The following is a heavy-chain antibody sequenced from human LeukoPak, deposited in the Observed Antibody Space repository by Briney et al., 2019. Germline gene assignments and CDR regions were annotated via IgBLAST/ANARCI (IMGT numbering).Heavy chain of an antibody. CDR2: INQDGGEK. CDR1: GFTFSTYW. V-gene: IGHV3-7*01. CDR3: ARDLRGFGY. Sequence: GGSLRLSCAASGFTFSTYWMSWVRQAPGKGLGWVANINQDGGEKNYVDSVEGRFTISRDNAKNSLYLQMNSLRAEDTAVYYCARDLRGFGYWGQGTLVTVSS. J-gene: IGHJ4*02.